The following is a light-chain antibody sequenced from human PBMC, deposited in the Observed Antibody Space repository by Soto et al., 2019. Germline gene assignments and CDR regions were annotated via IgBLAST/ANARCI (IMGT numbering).Light chain of an antibody. Sequence: AIQITQSPSSLSASAPYRVNITFPAIQCIRNDLGWYQQKPGKAPKLLIYAASSLQSGVPSRSSGSGSGTDFTLTISSLQPEDFATYYCLQDYNYPLNFGGGTKVDI. V-gene: IGKV1-6*01. CDR1: QCIRND. J-gene: IGKJ4*01. CDR2: AAS. CDR3: LQDYNYPLN.